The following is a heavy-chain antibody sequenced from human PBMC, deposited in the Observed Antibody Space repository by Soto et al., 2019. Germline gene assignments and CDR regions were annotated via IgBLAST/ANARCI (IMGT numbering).Heavy chain of an antibody. CDR1: EFSFSAYG. D-gene: IGHD4-17*01. CDR3: ARRKTVTTGHYYSYIDV. CDR2: ISYDGNDK. J-gene: IGHJ6*03. Sequence: QVQLVESGGGVVRPGRSLRLSCVASEFSFSAYGMHWVRLAPGKGLQWVAVISYDGNDKYYADSVKGRFTISRDDSKNTLYLQMNSLRREDTAIYYCARRKTVTTGHYYSYIDVWGKGTRVTVSS. V-gene: IGHV3-30*03.